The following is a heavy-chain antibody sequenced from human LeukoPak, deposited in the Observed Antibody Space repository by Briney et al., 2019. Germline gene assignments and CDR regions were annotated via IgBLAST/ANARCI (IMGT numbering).Heavy chain of an antibody. J-gene: IGHJ4*02. CDR1: GGSISSGGYY. CDR2: IYHSGST. CDR3: ARLYYYDSSGRTDY. D-gene: IGHD3-22*01. Sequence: SETLSLTCTVSGGSISSGGYYWSWIRQPPGKGLQWIGSIYHSGSTYYNPSLHSRVTISVDTSKNQFSLKMSSVTAADTAVYYCARLYYYDSSGRTDYWGQGTLVTVSS. V-gene: IGHV4-39*07.